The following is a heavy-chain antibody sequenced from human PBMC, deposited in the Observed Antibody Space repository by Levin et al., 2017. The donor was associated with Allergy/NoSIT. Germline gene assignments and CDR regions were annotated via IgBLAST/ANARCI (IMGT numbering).Heavy chain of an antibody. CDR1: GFSFSPFA. J-gene: IGHJ4*02. D-gene: IGHD6-19*01. Sequence: SCAASGFSFSPFAMSWVRQAPGKGLEWVSGISGSGGDTYYADSGKGRFTISRDNSRNTLYLQMNSLRAEDTAVYYCAASSGWGLFEYWGQGTLVTVSS. CDR2: ISGSGGDT. CDR3: AASSGWGLFEY. V-gene: IGHV3-23*01.